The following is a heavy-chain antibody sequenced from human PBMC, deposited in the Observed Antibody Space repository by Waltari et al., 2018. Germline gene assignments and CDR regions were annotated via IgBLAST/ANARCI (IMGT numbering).Heavy chain of an antibody. CDR1: GGSISRYY. Sequence: QVQLQQWGAGLLKPSETLSLTCTVSGGSISRYYWSWIRQPPGQGLEWIGYIYYSGSTNYNPSLKSRVTISVDTSKNQFSLKLSSVTAADTAVYYCARGPFYDILTGYYMPFDYWGQGTLVTVSS. CDR2: IYYSGST. D-gene: IGHD3-9*01. J-gene: IGHJ4*02. V-gene: IGHV4-59*01. CDR3: ARGPFYDILTGYYMPFDY.